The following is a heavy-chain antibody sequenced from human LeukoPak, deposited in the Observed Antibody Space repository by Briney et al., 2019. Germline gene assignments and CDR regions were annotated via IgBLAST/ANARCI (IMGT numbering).Heavy chain of an antibody. CDR3: ARGRRDGYNLRNFDY. J-gene: IGHJ4*02. CDR2: IYTSGST. Sequence: PSETLSLTCTVSGGSISSYYWSWIRQPAGKGLEWIGRIYTSGSTNYNPSLKSRVTMSVDTSKKQFSLKLSSVTAADTAVYYCARGRRDGYNLRNFDYWGQGTLVTVSS. D-gene: IGHD5-24*01. V-gene: IGHV4-4*07. CDR1: GGSISSYY.